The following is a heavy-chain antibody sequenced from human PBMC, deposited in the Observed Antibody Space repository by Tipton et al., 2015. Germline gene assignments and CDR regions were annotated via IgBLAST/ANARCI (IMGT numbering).Heavy chain of an antibody. D-gene: IGHD4-23*01. V-gene: IGHV3-23*01. CDR3: AKQATVVDSGSDY. J-gene: IGHJ4*02. CDR1: GGSVSSDSYY. CDR2: ISGSGGST. Sequence: GLVKPSETLSLTCTVSGGSVSSDSYYWNWIRQPPGKGLEWVSTISGSGGSTYYADSVKGRFTISRDNSQNTLYLQMNSLRAEDTAVYYCAKQATVVDSGSDYWGQGTLVTVSS.